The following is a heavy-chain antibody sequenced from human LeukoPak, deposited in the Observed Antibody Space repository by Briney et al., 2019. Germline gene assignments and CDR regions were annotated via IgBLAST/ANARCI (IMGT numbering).Heavy chain of an antibody. V-gene: IGHV4-30-4*01. J-gene: IGHJ5*02. D-gene: IGHD3-22*01. CDR3: ARPYYYDSRIDP. CDR1: GGSISSGDYY. Sequence: SQTLSLTCTVSGGSISSGDYYWSWIRQPPGKGLEWIAYMYYSGSTYHNPSLKSRVTMSADTSKNQLSLKPSSVTAADTAVYYCARPYYYDSRIDPWGQGILVTVSS. CDR2: MYYSGST.